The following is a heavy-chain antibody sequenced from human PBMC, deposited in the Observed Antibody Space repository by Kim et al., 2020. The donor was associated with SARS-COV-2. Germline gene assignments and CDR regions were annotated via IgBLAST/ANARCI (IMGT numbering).Heavy chain of an antibody. CDR3: VRRVYCSDGSCYSNAFDV. V-gene: IGHV4-59*12. CDR2: IHHPGTT. CDR1: GDSITHFY. D-gene: IGHD2-15*01. J-gene: IGHJ3*01. Sequence: SETLSLSCTVSGDSITHFYWSWIRQPPGKGLEWIGFIHHPGTTDYNPSLRGRVSMSLDASTSQFFLHLSSVTAADTAMYYCVRRVYCSDGSCYSNAFDVWGLGTMVTVSS.